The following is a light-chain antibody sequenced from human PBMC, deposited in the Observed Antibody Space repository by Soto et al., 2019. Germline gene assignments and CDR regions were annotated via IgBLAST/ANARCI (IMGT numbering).Light chain of an antibody. J-gene: IGKJ3*01. CDR2: DAS. Sequence: DIQMTQSPSSLSASVGDRVTSTCQASQDMSNYLNWYQQKPGKAPKLLIYDASNLETGVPSRFSGSGSGTDFTFTISSLQPEYIATYYCQQYDNLLFTFGPGTKVDIK. V-gene: IGKV1-33*01. CDR3: QQYDNLLFT. CDR1: QDMSNY.